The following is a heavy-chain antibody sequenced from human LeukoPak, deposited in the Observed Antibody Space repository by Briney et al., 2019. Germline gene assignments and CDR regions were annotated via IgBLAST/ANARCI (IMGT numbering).Heavy chain of an antibody. CDR2: ISSSGSTI. Sequence: GGSLTLSCAASGFTFSSYEINWVRQAPGKGLEWVSYISSSGSTIYYADSVRGRFTISRDNAKNSLYLQMNSLRAEDTAVYYCAREVSGYDFGYWGQGTLVTVSS. V-gene: IGHV3-48*03. CDR1: GFTFSSYE. D-gene: IGHD5-12*01. CDR3: AREVSGYDFGY. J-gene: IGHJ4*02.